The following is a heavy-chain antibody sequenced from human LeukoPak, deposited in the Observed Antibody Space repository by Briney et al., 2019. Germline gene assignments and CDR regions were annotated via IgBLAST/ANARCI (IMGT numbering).Heavy chain of an antibody. Sequence: SETLSLTCTVSGGSISSSSYYWGWIRQPPGKGLEWIGNLYYRGDTYYSPSLKSRVTISVDTSENQFSLKLRSVTAAATAVYYCASRPAGSWTSYPFDYSPQGTLVTVSS. CDR1: GGSISSSSYY. D-gene: IGHD1-26*01. CDR3: ASRPAGSWTSYPFDY. J-gene: IGHJ4*02. V-gene: IGHV4-39*07. CDR2: LYYRGDT.